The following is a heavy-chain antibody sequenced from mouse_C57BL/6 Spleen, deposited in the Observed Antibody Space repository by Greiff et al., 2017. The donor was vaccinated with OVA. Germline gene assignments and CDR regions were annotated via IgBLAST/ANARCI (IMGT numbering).Heavy chain of an antibody. CDR2: IRSKSSNYAT. Sequence: GGGLVQPKGSLKLSCAASGFTFNTYAMHWVRQAPGKGLEWVARIRSKSSNYATYYADSVKDRFTISRDDSQSMLYLQMNNLKTEDTAMYDCVREDYYGSSYEAWFAYWGQGTLVTVSA. CDR1: GFTFNTYA. CDR3: VREDYYGSSYEAWFAY. D-gene: IGHD1-1*01. V-gene: IGHV10-3*01. J-gene: IGHJ3*01.